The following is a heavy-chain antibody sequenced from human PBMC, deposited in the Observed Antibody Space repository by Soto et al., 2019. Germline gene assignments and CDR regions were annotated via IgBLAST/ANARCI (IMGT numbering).Heavy chain of an antibody. J-gene: IGHJ4*02. D-gene: IGHD3-22*01. V-gene: IGHV4-61*01. CDR3: ARSGTSYYYYSSGYYHGWRLFDY. CDR2: IYFTGGT. Sequence: SETLSLTCAVSGDSVSSGSFYWSWIRQPPGKGLEWIGYIYFTGGTNYSPSLKSRVTMSLDTSKNQFSLKLSSVTAADTAVYYCARSGTSYYYYSSGYYHGWRLFDYCGKGPLVTLSS. CDR1: GDSVSSGSFY.